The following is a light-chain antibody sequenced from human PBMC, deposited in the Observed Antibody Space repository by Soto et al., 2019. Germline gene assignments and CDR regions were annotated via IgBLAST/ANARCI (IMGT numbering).Light chain of an antibody. CDR3: CSYAGSSTYNYV. CDR1: SSDVGSYNL. V-gene: IGLV2-23*01. J-gene: IGLJ1*01. CDR2: EGS. Sequence: QSVLTQPASVSGSHGQSSTISCTGTSSDVGSYNLVSWYQQHPGKAPKLMIYEGSKRPSGVSNRFSGSKSGNTASLTISGLQAEDEADYYCCSYAGSSTYNYVFGTGTKVTVL.